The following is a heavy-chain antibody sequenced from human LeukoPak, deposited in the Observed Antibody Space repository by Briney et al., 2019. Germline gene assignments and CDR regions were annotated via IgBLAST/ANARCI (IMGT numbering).Heavy chain of an antibody. D-gene: IGHD3-22*01. CDR3: AREGRDYYDSSGLNPFDY. CDR1: GGSFSGYY. V-gene: IGHV4-34*01. CDR2: INHSGST. Sequence: KPSETLSLTCAVYGGSFSGYYWSWIRQPPGKGLEWIGEINHSGSTNYNPSLKSRVTISVDTSKNQFSLKLSSVTAADTAVYYCAREGRDYYDSSGLNPFDYWGQGTLVTVSS. J-gene: IGHJ4*02.